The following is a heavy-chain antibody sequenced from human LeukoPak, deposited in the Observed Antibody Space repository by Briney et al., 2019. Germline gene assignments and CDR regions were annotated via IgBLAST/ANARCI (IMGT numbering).Heavy chain of an antibody. CDR3: ARVTPGRDRFDY. J-gene: IGHJ4*02. Sequence: SQTLSLTCAVSGGSISSGGYSWSWIRQPPGKGLEWIGYIYHSGSTYYNPSLKSRVTISVDRSKNQFSLKLCSVTAADTAVYYCARVTPGRDRFDYWGQGTLVTVSS. D-gene: IGHD2-21*02. V-gene: IGHV4-30-2*01. CDR1: GGSISSGGYS. CDR2: IYHSGST.